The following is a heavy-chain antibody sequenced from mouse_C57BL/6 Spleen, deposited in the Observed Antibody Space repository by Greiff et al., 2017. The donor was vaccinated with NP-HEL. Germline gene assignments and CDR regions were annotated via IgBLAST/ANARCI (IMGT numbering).Heavy chain of an antibody. CDR3: ARDDGYYGFDY. V-gene: IGHV1-80*01. J-gene: IGHJ2*01. D-gene: IGHD2-3*01. Sequence: QVQLQQPGAELVKPGASVKISCKASGYAFSSYWMHWVKQRPGQGLEWIGQIYPGDGDTNYNGKFKGKATLTADKSSSTAYMQLSSLTSEDSAVYFCARDDGYYGFDYWGQGTTLTVSS. CDR1: GYAFSSYW. CDR2: IYPGDGDT.